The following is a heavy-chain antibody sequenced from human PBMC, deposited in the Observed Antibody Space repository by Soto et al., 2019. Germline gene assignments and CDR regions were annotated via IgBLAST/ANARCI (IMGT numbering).Heavy chain of an antibody. V-gene: IGHV3-33*01. CDR1: GFTFSDYA. J-gene: IGHJ4*02. CDR2: IRPGGSNR. CDR3: ARVGRPQHLLTGFNN. Sequence: QVQLVESGGGVVQPGWSLRLSCVTSGFTFSDYAMHWVRQAPGKGLEWVAVIRPGGSNRYYADSVKGRFTISRDISKNTLYLQMSSLRADDTAVYFCARVGRPQHLLTGFNNWGQGTLVTVSS. D-gene: IGHD3-16*01.